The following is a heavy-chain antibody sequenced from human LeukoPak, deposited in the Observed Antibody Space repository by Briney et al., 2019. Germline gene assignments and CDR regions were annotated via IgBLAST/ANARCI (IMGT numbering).Heavy chain of an antibody. Sequence: GGSLRLSCAASGFTFSSYGMHWVRQAPGKGLEWVAVISYDGSNKYYADSVEGRLYISRDNSKNTLYLQMHRLRAEDTAVYSCAKELVEVADDGVYYLDYWGQGTLVTVSS. CDR1: GFTFSSYG. CDR2: ISYDGSNK. V-gene: IGHV3-30*18. J-gene: IGHJ4*02. D-gene: IGHD6-19*01. CDR3: AKELVEVADDGVYYLDY.